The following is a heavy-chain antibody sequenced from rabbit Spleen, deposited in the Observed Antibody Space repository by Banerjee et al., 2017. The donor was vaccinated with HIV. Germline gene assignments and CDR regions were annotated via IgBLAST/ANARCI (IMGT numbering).Heavy chain of an antibody. CDR3: ARDTGTSFSTYGMDL. CDR1: GVSLHDKDV. Sequence: EQLEESGGGLVQPEGSLTLTCKASGVSLHDKDVMCWVRQAPGKGLEWIACIYAGSSGSTYSASWATGRFTISKTSSTTVTLQMTSLTAADTATYFCARDTGTSFSTYGMDLWGPGTLVTVS. CDR2: IYAGSSGST. J-gene: IGHJ6*01. D-gene: IGHD8-1*01. V-gene: IGHV1S45*01.